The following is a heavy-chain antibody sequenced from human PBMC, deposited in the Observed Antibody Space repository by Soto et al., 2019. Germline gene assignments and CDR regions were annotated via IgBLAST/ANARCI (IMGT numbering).Heavy chain of an antibody. CDR1: GYTFTGYY. Sequence: ASVKVSCKASGYTFTGYYMHWVRQAPGQGLEWMGWINPNSGGTNYAQKFQGWVTMTRDTSNSTAYMELSRLRSDDTAVYYCAVSSGEDDFDIWGQGTMVTVSS. D-gene: IGHD3-16*01. V-gene: IGHV1-2*04. CDR3: AVSSGEDDFDI. CDR2: INPNSGGT. J-gene: IGHJ3*02.